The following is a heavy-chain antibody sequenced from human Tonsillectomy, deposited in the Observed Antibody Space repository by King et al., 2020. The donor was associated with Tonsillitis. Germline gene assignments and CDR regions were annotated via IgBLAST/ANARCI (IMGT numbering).Heavy chain of an antibody. CDR3: AKDKVATMPRDAFDF. J-gene: IGHJ3*01. CDR1: GFTFSSYA. V-gene: IGHV3-23*04. Sequence: VQLVESGGGLVQPGGSLRLSCAASGFTFSSYAMSWVRQAPGKGLEWVSGISGSGGSSYSADSVKGRFTISRDNSKNTLYLQMNSLRAEDTAVYYCAKDKVATMPRDAFDFWGQETMVTVSS. D-gene: IGHD5-12*01. CDR2: ISGSGGSS.